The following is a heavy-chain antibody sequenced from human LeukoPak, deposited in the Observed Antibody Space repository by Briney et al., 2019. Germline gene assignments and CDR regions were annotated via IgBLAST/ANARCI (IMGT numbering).Heavy chain of an antibody. J-gene: IGHJ6*03. CDR1: GGSINTPNYY. D-gene: IGHD1-26*01. V-gene: IGHV4-39*07. CDR3: ASGAYSYYYMDV. Sequence: SETLSLTCTVSGGSINTPNYYWGWIRQTPGKGLEWIGNIFYSGGTYYSPSLTSRVTISLDTSRNQFSLKLNSVTAADTAVYYCASGAYSYYYMDVWGKGTTVTISS. CDR2: IFYSGGT.